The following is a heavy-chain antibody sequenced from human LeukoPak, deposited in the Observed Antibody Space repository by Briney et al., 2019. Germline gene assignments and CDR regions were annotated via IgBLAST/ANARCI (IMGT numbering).Heavy chain of an antibody. CDR2: IYYSGTT. V-gene: IGHV4-59*01. CDR3: ARVSSYQGWFDP. CDR1: GGSISSYY. Sequence: SETLSLTSTVSGGSISSYYWSWIRQPPGKGLEWIGHIYYSGTTNYNPSLKSRVTVSVDMSKNQFSLKLRSVTAADTAVYYCARVSSYQGWFDPWGQGILVTVSS. D-gene: IGHD5-12*01. J-gene: IGHJ5*02.